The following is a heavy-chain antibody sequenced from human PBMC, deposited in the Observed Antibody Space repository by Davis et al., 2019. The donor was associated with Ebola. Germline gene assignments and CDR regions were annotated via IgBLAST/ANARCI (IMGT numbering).Heavy chain of an antibody. CDR1: GFTFSSYA. J-gene: IGHJ4*02. Sequence: PGGSLRLSCAASGFTFSSYAMSWVRQAPGKGLEWVSAISGSGGSTYYADSAKGRFTISRDNSKNTLYLQMNSLRAEDTAVYYCAHTSAPGERFLEWLEGFDYWGQGTLVTVSS. D-gene: IGHD3-3*01. V-gene: IGHV3-23*01. CDR2: ISGSGGST. CDR3: AHTSAPGERFLEWLEGFDY.